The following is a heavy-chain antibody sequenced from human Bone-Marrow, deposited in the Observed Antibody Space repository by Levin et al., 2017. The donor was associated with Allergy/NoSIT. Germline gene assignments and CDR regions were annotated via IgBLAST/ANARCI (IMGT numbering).Heavy chain of an antibody. Sequence: SETLSLTCTVSGGSISSSSYYWGWIRQPPGKGLEWIGSIYYSGSTYYNPSLKSRVTISVDTSKNQFSLKLSSVTAADTAVYYCARDGPVTMIVVVAPDAFDIWGQGTMVTVSS. J-gene: IGHJ3*02. V-gene: IGHV4-39*07. CDR2: IYYSGST. D-gene: IGHD3-22*01. CDR1: GGSISSSSYY. CDR3: ARDGPVTMIVVVAPDAFDI.